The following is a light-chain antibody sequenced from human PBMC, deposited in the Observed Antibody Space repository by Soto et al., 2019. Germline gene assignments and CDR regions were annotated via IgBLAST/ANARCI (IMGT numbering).Light chain of an antibody. CDR2: DDS. CDR3: QQHNAYSGLG. Sequence: DIPLTQSPSTLSASVGDRVTITCRASQSISTWLAWYQQKPGQAPKLLIYDDSSLKSGVPSRFSGSGSGTEFTLTISSLQPDDFASYYCQQHNAYSGLGFGGGTRVEVK. CDR1: QSISTW. J-gene: IGKJ4*01. V-gene: IGKV1-5*01.